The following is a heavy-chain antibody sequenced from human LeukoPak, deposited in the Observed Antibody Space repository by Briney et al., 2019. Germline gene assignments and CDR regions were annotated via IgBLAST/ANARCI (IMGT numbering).Heavy chain of an antibody. V-gene: IGHV3-23*01. D-gene: IGHD2-2*01. J-gene: IGHJ5*02. CDR1: GFTFSSYA. CDR2: ISGSGGST. Sequence: PGGSLRLSCAASGFTFSSYAMSWVRQAPGKGLEWVSAISGSGGSTYYADSVKGRFTISRDNSKNTQYLQMNSLRAEDTAVYYCAYLLDSVVPAAPGGQGTLVTVSS. CDR3: AYLLDSVVPAAP.